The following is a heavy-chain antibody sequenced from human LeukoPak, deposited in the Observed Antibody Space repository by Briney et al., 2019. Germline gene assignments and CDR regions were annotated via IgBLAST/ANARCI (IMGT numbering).Heavy chain of an antibody. D-gene: IGHD5-18*01. J-gene: IGHJ4*02. CDR2: IIPILGIA. V-gene: IGHV1-69*04. CDR3: ASNRGYSYGLPFDY. Sequence: ASVKVSCKASGGTFSSYAISWVRQAPGRGLEWMGRIIPILGIANYAQKFQGRVTITADKSTSTAYMELSSLRSEDTAVYYCASNRGYSYGLPFDYWGQGTLVTVSS. CDR1: GGTFSSYA.